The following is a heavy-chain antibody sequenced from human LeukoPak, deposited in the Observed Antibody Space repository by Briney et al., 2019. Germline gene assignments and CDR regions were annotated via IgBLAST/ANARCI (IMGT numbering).Heavy chain of an antibody. V-gene: IGHV4-4*07. CDR1: GGSISSYY. CDR3: AGYGSGSYYMYY. CDR2: IYTSGST. D-gene: IGHD3-10*01. Sequence: SETLSLTCTVSGGSISSYYWSWIRQPAGKGLERIGRIYTSGSTNYNPSLKSRVTMPVDTSKNQFSLKLSSVTAADTAVYYCAGYGSGSYYMYYWGQGTLVTVSS. J-gene: IGHJ4*02.